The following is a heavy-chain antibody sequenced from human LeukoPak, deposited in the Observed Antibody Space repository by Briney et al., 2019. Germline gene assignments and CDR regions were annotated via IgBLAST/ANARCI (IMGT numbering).Heavy chain of an antibody. CDR3: VRDLVYGTGDQRFDY. J-gene: IGHJ4*02. D-gene: IGHD7-27*01. CDR1: GLIFSSYW. CDR2: MNSDGSST. V-gene: IGHV3-74*01. Sequence: GRALRLSCTASGLIFSSYWMHWVRQPPGKGPEWVSRMNSDGSSTNYADSVKGRLTISRDNAKSTLYLQMNGLRVEDTAVYYCVRDLVYGTGDQRFDYWGQGTLVTVSS.